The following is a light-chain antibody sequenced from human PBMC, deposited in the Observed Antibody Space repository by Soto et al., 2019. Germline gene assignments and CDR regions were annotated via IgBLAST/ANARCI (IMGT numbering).Light chain of an antibody. CDR1: SSNVGTAYG. V-gene: IGLV1-40*01. Sequence: QSVLTQPPSVSGAPGQRVTISCTGSSSNVGTAYGVHWYKQLPGTAPTLLIYGTRNRPSGVPDRLSGSKSGTSASLAITGLQAEDEADYYCQSYDSSLSAGVFGGGTKVTVL. CDR3: QSYDSSLSAGV. J-gene: IGLJ2*01. CDR2: GTR.